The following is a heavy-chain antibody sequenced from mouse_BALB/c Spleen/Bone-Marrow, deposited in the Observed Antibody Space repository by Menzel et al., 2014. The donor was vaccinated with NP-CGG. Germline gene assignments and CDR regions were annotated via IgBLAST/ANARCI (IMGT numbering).Heavy chain of an antibody. Sequence: EVQLVESGGGLVQPGGSLKLSCAASGFDFRRYWMSWVRRAPGKGLEWIGEINPGSNTINYTPSLKDKFIISRDNAKNTLYLQMSKVKSEDTALYYCARLGYYGWFAYWGQGTLVTVSA. D-gene: IGHD2-3*01. J-gene: IGHJ3*01. CDR1: GFDFRRYW. CDR2: INPGSNTI. V-gene: IGHV4-1*02. CDR3: ARLGYYGWFAY.